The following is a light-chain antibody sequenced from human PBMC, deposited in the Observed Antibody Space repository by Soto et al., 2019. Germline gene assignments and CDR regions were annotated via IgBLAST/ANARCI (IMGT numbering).Light chain of an antibody. CDR2: GAS. CDR1: QRISSN. Sequence: EIVMARSAATLSFSAGDRATLSCRASQRISSNLAWYQHKPGQAPRLLIFGASTRATGIPARFSGSGSGTEFTLTISSLQSEDFAVYYCQQFSSSPLTFGGGTKVDNK. V-gene: IGKV3-15*01. CDR3: QQFSSSPLT. J-gene: IGKJ4*01.